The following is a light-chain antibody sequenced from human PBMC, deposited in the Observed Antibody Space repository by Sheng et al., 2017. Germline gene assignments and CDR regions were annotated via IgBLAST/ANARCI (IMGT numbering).Light chain of an antibody. CDR2: KDT. J-gene: IGLJ2*01. V-gene: IGLV3-25*03. CDR3: QSADNSATYGV. Sequence: SYELTQSPSVSVSPGQTARITCSGDALSKQYASWYQQKPGQAPVLVIYKDTERPSGIPERFSGSSSGTTVTLTISGVQAEDEADYHCQSADNSATYGVFGGGTRLTVL. CDR1: ALSKQY.